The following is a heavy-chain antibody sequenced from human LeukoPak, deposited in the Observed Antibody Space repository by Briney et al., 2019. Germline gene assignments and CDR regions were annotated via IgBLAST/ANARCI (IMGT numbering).Heavy chain of an antibody. CDR3: ARDQLYCSGGYCYKDY. J-gene: IGHJ4*02. D-gene: IGHD2-15*01. CDR1: GFTFSSYS. CDR2: ISEDGSST. Sequence: GGSLRLSCAASGFTFSSYSMNWVRQAPGKGLVWVSRISEDGSSTSYADSVKGRFTISRDNAKNMLYLQLNSLRVEDTAVYYCARDQLYCSGGYCYKDYWGQGTLVTVSS. V-gene: IGHV3-74*01.